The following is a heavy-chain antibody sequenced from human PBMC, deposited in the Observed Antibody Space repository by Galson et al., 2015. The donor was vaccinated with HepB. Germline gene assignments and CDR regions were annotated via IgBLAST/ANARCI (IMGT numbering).Heavy chain of an antibody. V-gene: IGHV3-11*01. J-gene: IGHJ1*01. Sequence: SLRLSCAASGFTFSDYYMSWIRQAPGKGLEWVSYISSSGSTIYYADSVKGRFTISRDNAKNSLYLQMNSLRAEDTAVYYCGRDRGSDVPEYFQHWGQGTLVTVSS. D-gene: IGHD6-25*01. CDR3: GRDRGSDVPEYFQH. CDR2: ISSSGSTI. CDR1: GFTFSDYY.